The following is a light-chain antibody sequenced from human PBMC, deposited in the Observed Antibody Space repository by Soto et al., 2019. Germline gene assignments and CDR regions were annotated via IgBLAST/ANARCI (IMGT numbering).Light chain of an antibody. CDR3: QKRFKWQVT. CDR2: DES. J-gene: IGKJ5*01. V-gene: IGKV3-11*01. CDR1: QSINNY. Sequence: EIVLTQSPVTLSLSPGESATLSCRASQSINNYLAWYQQKTGQAPRLLIYDESNRATGIPDRFSGSGSGTDLNLTISSLEPEDFAVYYCQKRFKWQVTFGQGTRLEIK.